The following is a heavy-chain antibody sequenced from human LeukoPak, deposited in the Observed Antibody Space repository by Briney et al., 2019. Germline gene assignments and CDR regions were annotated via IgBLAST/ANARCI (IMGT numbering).Heavy chain of an antibody. J-gene: IGHJ4*02. CDR3: VRDSRGTGKYYFDY. CDR1: GFIVSSKY. CDR2: FYSGGST. Sequence: GGSLRLSCAASGFIVSSKYMSWVRQAPGKGLEWVSVFYSGGSTYYADFVKGRFTISRDNSKNMLYLQMSNQRAEDTAVYYCVRDSRGTGKYYFDYWGQGTLVTVSS. V-gene: IGHV3-66*02. D-gene: IGHD3-22*01.